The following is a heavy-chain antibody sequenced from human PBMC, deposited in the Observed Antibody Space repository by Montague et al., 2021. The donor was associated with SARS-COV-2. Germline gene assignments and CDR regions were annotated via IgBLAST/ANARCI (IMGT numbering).Heavy chain of an antibody. V-gene: IGHV2-70*01. D-gene: IGHD3-22*01. J-gene: IGHJ6*02. Sequence: PALVKPTQTLTLTCTFSGFSLSTSGMCVSWIRQPPGKALEWLALIDWDDDKYYSTSLKTRLTISKDTSKNQVVLTMTNMDPVDTATYYCARIAEVRSYYGMDVWGQGTTVTVSS. CDR2: IDWDDDK. CDR3: ARIAEVRSYYGMDV. CDR1: GFSLSTSGMC.